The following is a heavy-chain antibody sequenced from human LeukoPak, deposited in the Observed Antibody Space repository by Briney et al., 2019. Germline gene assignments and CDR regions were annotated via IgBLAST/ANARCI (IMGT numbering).Heavy chain of an antibody. J-gene: IGHJ4*02. CDR1: GGSISSYY. CDR2: IHYSGST. CDR3: ARQVYSSSWSYYFEY. D-gene: IGHD6-13*01. Sequence: SETLSLTCAVSGGSISSYYWSWIRQPPGRGLEWIGSIHYSGSTCYNSSLKSRVTMSIDTSKNQFSLKLSSVTPADTAVYYCARQVYSSSWSYYFEYWGQGILVTVSS. V-gene: IGHV4-59*01.